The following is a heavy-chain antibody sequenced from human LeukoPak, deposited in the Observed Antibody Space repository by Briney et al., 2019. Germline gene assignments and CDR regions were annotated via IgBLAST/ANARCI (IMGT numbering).Heavy chain of an antibody. CDR2: IYGGGNI. CDR1: GFTVSSNY. Sequence: GGSLRLSCAASGFTVSSNYMNWVRQAPGKGLEWVSVIYGGGNIYYADSVKGRFTISRDNSKNTLFLQMNSLRAEDTAVYYCARGAGYNYPYYFDYWGQGTLVTVSS. CDR3: ARGAGYNYPYYFDY. J-gene: IGHJ4*02. V-gene: IGHV3-53*01. D-gene: IGHD5-24*01.